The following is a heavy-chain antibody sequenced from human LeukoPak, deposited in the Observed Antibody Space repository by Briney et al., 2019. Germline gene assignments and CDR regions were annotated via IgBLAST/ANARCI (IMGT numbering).Heavy chain of an antibody. CDR1: GGSISSGDYS. J-gene: IGHJ4*02. CDR2: IYYTGST. CDR3: ARVGFYSGSGSYYFDY. V-gene: IGHV4-30-4*01. Sequence: SQTLSLTCTVSGGSISSGDYSWSWIRQPPGMGLEWIGYIYYTGSTYYNPSLKSRITISMDTSKNQFSLKLSSVTAADTAVYYCARVGFYSGSGSYYFDYWGQGTLVTVSP. D-gene: IGHD3-10*01.